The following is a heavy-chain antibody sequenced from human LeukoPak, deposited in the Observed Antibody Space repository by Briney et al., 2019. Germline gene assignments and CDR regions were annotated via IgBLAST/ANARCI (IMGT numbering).Heavy chain of an antibody. CDR3: ARGGHSSSWYVVGFDP. CDR1: GGSISGYY. CDR2: IYYSGST. V-gene: IGHV4-59*08. Sequence: NSSETLSLTCSVSGGSISGYYWSWIRQPPGKGLEWIGYIYYSGSTYYNPSLKSRVTISVDTSKNQFSLKLSSVTAADTAVYYCARGGHSSSWYVVGFDPWGQGTLVTVSS. D-gene: IGHD6-13*01. J-gene: IGHJ5*02.